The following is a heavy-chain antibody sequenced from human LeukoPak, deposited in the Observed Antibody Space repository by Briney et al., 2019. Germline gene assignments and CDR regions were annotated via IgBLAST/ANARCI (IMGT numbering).Heavy chain of an antibody. V-gene: IGHV1-69*05. J-gene: IGHJ6*03. D-gene: IGHD3-3*01. CDR1: GGTFSSYA. CDR2: IIPIFGTA. Sequence: ASVKVSCKASGGTFSSYAISWVRQAPGQGLEWMGRIIPIFGTANYAQKFQGRVTITTDESTSTAYMELSSLRSEDTAVYYCARLSGFGVFRYYYMDVWGKGTTVTVSS. CDR3: ARLSGFGVFRYYYMDV.